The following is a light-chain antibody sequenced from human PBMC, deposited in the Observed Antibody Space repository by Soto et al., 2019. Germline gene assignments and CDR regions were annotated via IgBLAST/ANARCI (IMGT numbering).Light chain of an antibody. CDR2: EAS. CDR3: QQYNSDPYT. V-gene: IGKV1-5*03. J-gene: IGKJ2*01. Sequence: DIQLTQFPPTLSASVGDRVIITCRTSQEINGWLAWYRQKPGKAPNLLIYEASTLHTGVPSSFSGGGSGTEFSRTISSLQPDKSATFYYQQYNSDPYTFGHGTRPEIK. CDR1: QEINGW.